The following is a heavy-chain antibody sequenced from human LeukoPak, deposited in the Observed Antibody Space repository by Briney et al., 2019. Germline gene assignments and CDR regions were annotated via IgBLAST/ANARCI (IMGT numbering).Heavy chain of an antibody. J-gene: IGHJ3*02. CDR2: IYYSGST. V-gene: IGHV4-59*01. D-gene: IGHD3-3*01. CDR1: GGSISSYY. CDR3: ARLPYYDFWSGYFYAFDI. Sequence: PPETLSLTCTVSGGSISSYYWSWIRQPPGKGLEWIGYIYYSGSTNYNPSLKSRVTISVDTSKNQFSLKLSSVTAADTAVYYCARLPYYDFWSGYFYAFDIWGQGTMVTVSS.